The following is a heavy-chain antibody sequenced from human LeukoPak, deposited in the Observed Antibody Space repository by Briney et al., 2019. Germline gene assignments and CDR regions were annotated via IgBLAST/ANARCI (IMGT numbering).Heavy chain of an antibody. Sequence: SETLSLTCTVSGGSISSYYWSWIRQPPGKGLEWIGYIYYSGSTNYNPSLKSRVTISVDTSKNQFSLKLSSVTAADTAVYYCARGSGRQWLVSYWFDPWGQGTLVTVSS. CDR1: GGSISSYY. CDR3: ARGSGRQWLVSYWFDP. V-gene: IGHV4-59*01. J-gene: IGHJ5*02. D-gene: IGHD6-19*01. CDR2: IYYSGST.